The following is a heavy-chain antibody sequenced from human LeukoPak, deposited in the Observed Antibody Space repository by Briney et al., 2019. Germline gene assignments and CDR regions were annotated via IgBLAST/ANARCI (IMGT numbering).Heavy chain of an antibody. J-gene: IGHJ4*02. V-gene: IGHV4-34*01. D-gene: IGHD2-15*01. CDR3: ARQEKLPMIDY. CDR1: GGSFSGYY. CDR2: INHSGST. Sequence: SETLSLTCAVYGGSFSGYYWSWIRQPPGKGLEWIGEINHSGSTNYNPSLKSRVTISVDTSKNQFSLKLSSVTAADTAVYYCARQEKLPMIDYWGQGTVVTVSS.